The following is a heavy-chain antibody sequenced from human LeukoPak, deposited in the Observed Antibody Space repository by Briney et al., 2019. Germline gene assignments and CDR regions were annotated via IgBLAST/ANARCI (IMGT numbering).Heavy chain of an antibody. D-gene: IGHD3-9*01. V-gene: IGHV1-69*04. Sequence: SVKVSCKASGGTFSSYAISWVRQAPGQGLEWMGRIIPILGIANCAQKFQGRVTITADKSTSTAYMELSSLRSEDTAVYYCASSRPYGDILTGYYNYYFDYWGQGTLVTVSS. CDR1: GGTFSSYA. CDR3: ASSRPYGDILTGYYNYYFDY. J-gene: IGHJ4*02. CDR2: IIPILGIA.